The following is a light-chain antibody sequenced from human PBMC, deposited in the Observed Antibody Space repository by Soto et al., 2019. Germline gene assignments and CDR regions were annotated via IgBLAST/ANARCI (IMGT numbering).Light chain of an antibody. CDR2: ENN. CDR1: SSNIGSDF. Sequence: QSVLTQPPSVSAAPGQKVTISCSGSSSNIGSDFVSWYQQLPGTAPQLLIYENNQRPSGIPDRFSGSKSATSATLGITGLPTGDEADYYCAAWDTSLSGGVFGGGTKLTVL. J-gene: IGLJ3*02. CDR3: AAWDTSLSGGV. V-gene: IGLV1-51*02.